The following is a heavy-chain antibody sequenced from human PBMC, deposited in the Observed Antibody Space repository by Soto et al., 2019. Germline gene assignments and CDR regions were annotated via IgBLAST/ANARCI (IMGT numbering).Heavy chain of an antibody. Sequence: EVQLLESGGGLVQPGGSLRLSCAASGFAFSSYGMSWVRQAPGKGLEWVSGVFGSGGRTDYADSVKGRFTISRGTSKSTLYLQMNSLRGEDTAVYYCASHYYGSGSYTKGDYFDYWGQGTLVTVSS. D-gene: IGHD3-10*01. CDR3: ASHYYGSGSYTKGDYFDY. J-gene: IGHJ4*02. V-gene: IGHV3-23*01. CDR1: GFAFSSYG. CDR2: VFGSGGRT.